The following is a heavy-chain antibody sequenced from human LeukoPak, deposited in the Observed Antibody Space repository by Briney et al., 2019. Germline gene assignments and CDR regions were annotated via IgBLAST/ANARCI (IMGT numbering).Heavy chain of an antibody. D-gene: IGHD4-17*01. Sequence: HLGGSLRLSCAASGFTFSSHWMTWVRQAPGKGLEWGANIKQGGSDIYYVDSVKGRFTISRDDAKNSLYLQMSSLRAEDTAVYYCARGPNFGDYVDFLDYWGQGALVTVSS. CDR3: ARGPNFGDYVDFLDY. V-gene: IGHV3-7*01. J-gene: IGHJ4*02. CDR2: IKQGGSDI. CDR1: GFTFSSHW.